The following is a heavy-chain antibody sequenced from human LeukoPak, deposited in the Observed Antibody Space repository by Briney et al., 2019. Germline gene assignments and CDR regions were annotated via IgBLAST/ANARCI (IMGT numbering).Heavy chain of an antibody. V-gene: IGHV4-34*01. Sequence: SETLSLTCGVYGGSFSGYYWSWIRQPPGKGLEWIGEINHRGSTNYNPSPKSRVTLSVDTSKNQFSLRLGSVTAADTAVYYCARAGYSSGWYGAFDYWGQGTLVPVSS. D-gene: IGHD6-19*01. CDR1: GGSFSGYY. J-gene: IGHJ4*02. CDR2: INHRGST. CDR3: ARAGYSSGWYGAFDY.